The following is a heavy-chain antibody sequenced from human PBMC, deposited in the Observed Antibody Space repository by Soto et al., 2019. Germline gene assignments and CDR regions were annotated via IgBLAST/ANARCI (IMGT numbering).Heavy chain of an antibody. CDR3: ARGVAI. D-gene: IGHD2-15*01. J-gene: IGHJ3*02. V-gene: IGHV4-31*03. CDR2: TYYSGST. Sequence: QVQLQESGPGLVQPSQTLSLTCTVSGGSISSGGYFWSWIRQHPGKGLEWIGSTYYSGSTYCNPSLKRRIPISVDTSKNQFSLKLSSGTAADTAVYYCARGVAIWGQGTMVTVSS. CDR1: GGSISSGGYF.